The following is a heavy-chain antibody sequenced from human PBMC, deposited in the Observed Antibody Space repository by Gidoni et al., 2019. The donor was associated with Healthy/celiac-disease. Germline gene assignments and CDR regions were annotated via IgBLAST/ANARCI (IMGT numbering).Heavy chain of an antibody. D-gene: IGHD4-17*01. V-gene: IGHV3-33*01. J-gene: IGHJ4*02. CDR3: ARFHNDYGDYDAQFEYFDY. Sequence: QVQLVESGGGVVQPGRSLRLSCAASGFTFSSYGMHWVRQAPGKGLEWVAVIWYDGSNKYYADSVKGRFTISRDNSKNTLYLQMNSLRAEDTAVYYCARFHNDYGDYDAQFEYFDYWGQGTLVTVSS. CDR1: GFTFSSYG. CDR2: IWYDGSNK.